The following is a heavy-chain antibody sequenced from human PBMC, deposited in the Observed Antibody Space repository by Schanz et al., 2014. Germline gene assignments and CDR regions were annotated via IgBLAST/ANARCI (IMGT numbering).Heavy chain of an antibody. CDR2: LSGSGAGT. CDR1: GFTFSNYA. V-gene: IGHV3-23*04. J-gene: IGHJ4*02. D-gene: IGHD3-22*01. CDR3: AKQHGVIQQVSDY. Sequence: VQVVESGGGVVQPGRSLRLSCAASGFTFSNYAMGWVRQTPGKGLEWVSTLSGSGAGTFYADSVKGRFTISRDNSENTLYLQMNSLRAEDTAVYYCAKQHGVIQQVSDYWGQGTLVTGSS.